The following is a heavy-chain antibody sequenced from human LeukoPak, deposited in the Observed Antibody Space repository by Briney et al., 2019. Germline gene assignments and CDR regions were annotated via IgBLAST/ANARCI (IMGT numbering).Heavy chain of an antibody. CDR1: GFTFDDYV. Sequence: GGSLRLSCAASGFTFDDYVMHWVRQAPGKGLEWVSGITWNSDTIAYADSVKGRFTISRDNAKNSLYLQLNSLRAEDTAIYYCAHHGGGTIRIAAFDIWGQGTMVTVSS. V-gene: IGHV3-9*01. D-gene: IGHD3-3*01. CDR3: AHHGGGTIRIAAFDI. J-gene: IGHJ3*02. CDR2: ITWNSDTI.